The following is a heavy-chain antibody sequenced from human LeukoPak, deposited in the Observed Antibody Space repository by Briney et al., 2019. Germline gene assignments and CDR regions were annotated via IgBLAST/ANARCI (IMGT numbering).Heavy chain of an antibody. J-gene: IGHJ3*02. CDR1: GFTVSSSY. Sequence: GGSLRLSCAASGFTVSSSYMNWVRQAPGKGLEWVSVIYSGGSTYYTDSVKGRFTISRDNSKNTLYLQMNSLRTEDTAVYYCVRSAFDTWGQGTRVIVSS. CDR3: VRSAFDT. CDR2: IYSGGST. V-gene: IGHV3-66*02.